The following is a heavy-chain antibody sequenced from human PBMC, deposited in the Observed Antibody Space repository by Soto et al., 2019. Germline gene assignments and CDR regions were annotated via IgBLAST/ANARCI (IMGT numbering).Heavy chain of an antibody. CDR2: IIPIFGTA. V-gene: IGHV1-69*13. J-gene: IGHJ5*02. CDR1: GVTFSRYA. CDR3: ASSVGDLWNDYERANWFDP. Sequence: GASVKVSCKASGVTFSRYAISWVRQAPGQGLEWMGGIIPIFGTAKYAQKFQGRVTLTADESTSTAYMELSSLRSEATAVYYCASSVGDLWNDYERANWFDPWGQGTLVTVSS. D-gene: IGHD3-3*01.